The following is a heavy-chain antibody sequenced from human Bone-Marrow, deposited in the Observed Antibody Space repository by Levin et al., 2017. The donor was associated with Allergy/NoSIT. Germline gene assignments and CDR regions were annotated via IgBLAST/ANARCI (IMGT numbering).Heavy chain of an antibody. CDR1: GYSFTSYW. D-gene: IGHD6-6*01. CDR3: AITHVRLAARGGGYAFDI. V-gene: IGHV5-51*01. J-gene: IGHJ3*02. Sequence: GESLKISCKGSGYSFTSYWIGWVRQMPGKGLEWMGIIYPGDSDTRYSPSFQGQVTISADKSISTAYLQWSSLKASDTAMYYCAITHVRLAARGGGYAFDIWGQGTMVTVSS. CDR2: IYPGDSDT.